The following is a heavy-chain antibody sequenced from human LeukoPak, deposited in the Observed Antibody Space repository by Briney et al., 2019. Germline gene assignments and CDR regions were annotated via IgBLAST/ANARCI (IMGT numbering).Heavy chain of an antibody. V-gene: IGHV4-4*07. CDR2: IYTSGST. CDR1: GGSISSYY. CDR3: ARVADSSGYYGAFDI. D-gene: IGHD3-22*01. Sequence: SETLSLTCTVSGGSISSYYWSWIRQPAGKGLEWIGRIYTSGSTNYNPSLKSRVTMSVDTSKNQFSLKLSSVAAADTAVYYCARVADSSGYYGAFDIWGQGTMVTVSS. J-gene: IGHJ3*02.